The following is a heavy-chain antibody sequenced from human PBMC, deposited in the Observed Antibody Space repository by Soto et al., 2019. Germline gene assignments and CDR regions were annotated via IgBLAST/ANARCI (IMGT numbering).Heavy chain of an antibody. CDR3: ARGVGGEADYGDYEINYYYYYMDV. D-gene: IGHD4-17*01. V-gene: IGHV1-2*04. CDR2: INPNSGGT. Sequence: QVQLVQSGAEVKKPGASVKVSCKASGYTFTGYYMHWVRQAPGQGLEWMGWINPNSGGTNYAQKFQGWVTMTRDTSISTADMELSRLRSDDTAVYYCARGVGGEADYGDYEINYYYYYMDVWGKGTTVTVSS. J-gene: IGHJ6*03. CDR1: GYTFTGYY.